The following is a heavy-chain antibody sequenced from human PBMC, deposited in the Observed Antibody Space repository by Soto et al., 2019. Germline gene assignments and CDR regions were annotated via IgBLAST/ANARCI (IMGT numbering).Heavy chain of an antibody. D-gene: IGHD1-1*01. V-gene: IGHV1-18*01. CDR3: ARGTGTTSEGSLFDY. CDR1: GYTFAIYG. J-gene: IGHJ4*01. CDR2: IGAYNGDT. Sequence: ASVKVSCKASGYTFAIYGINWVRQAPGQGLELMGWIGAYNGDTDYAQTLQGRVTMTTDTSTSTGYMELRSLRSDDTAVYYCARGTGTTSEGSLFDYWG.